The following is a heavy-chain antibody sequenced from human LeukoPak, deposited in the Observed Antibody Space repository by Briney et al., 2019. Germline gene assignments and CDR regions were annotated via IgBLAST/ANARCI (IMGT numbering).Heavy chain of an antibody. CDR1: GGSFSGYY. V-gene: IGHV4-34*01. Sequence: PSETLSLTCAVYGGSFSGYYWSWIRQPPGKGLEWIGEINHSGSTNYNPSLKSRVTISVDTSKNQFSLKLSSVTAADTAVYYCARLVGATWLGPWGQGTLVTVSS. CDR3: ARLVGATWLGP. J-gene: IGHJ5*02. CDR2: INHSGST. D-gene: IGHD1-26*01.